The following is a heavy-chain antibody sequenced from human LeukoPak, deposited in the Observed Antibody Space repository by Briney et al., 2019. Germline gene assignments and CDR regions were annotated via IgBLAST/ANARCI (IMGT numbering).Heavy chain of an antibody. Sequence: GGSLRLSCAVSGLSFRDAWLCWVRQAPGKGLEWIGRTIGGDGPADYAAPVKGRLTISRDYSKDTMYLHMNSLKTEDTAVCYCTWMATVVTVDIWGQGTLVTVSS. CDR1: GLSFRDAW. J-gene: IGHJ4*02. CDR3: TWMATVVTVDI. V-gene: IGHV3-15*01. D-gene: IGHD4-23*01. CDR2: TIGGDGPA.